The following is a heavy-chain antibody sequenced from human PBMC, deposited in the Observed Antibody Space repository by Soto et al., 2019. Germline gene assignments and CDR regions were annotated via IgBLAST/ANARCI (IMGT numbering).Heavy chain of an antibody. CDR1: GDSITGDEW. CDR2: IHHSGAT. CDR3: ATQGFYRMGV. J-gene: IGHJ6*04. Sequence: QVQLQESGPGLVQPSGTLSLTCAVSGDSITGDEWWSWVRQPPGKGLEWIGEIHHSGATNYNPSLKSRVTISIDKSKKQLSLKLNSVTAADTAMFYCATQGFYRMGVWGRGTTVTVSS. V-gene: IGHV4-4*02.